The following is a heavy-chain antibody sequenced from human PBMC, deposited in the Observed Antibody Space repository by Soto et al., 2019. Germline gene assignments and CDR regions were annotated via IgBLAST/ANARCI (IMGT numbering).Heavy chain of an antibody. CDR3: ARRGSGSYHDY. CDR1: GGSISSSNW. V-gene: IGHV4-4*02. J-gene: IGHJ4*02. CDR2: IYHSGST. Sequence: SETLSLTCAVSGGSISSSNWWSWVRQPPGKGLEWIGEIYHSGSTNYNPSLKSRVTISVDTSKNQFSLKLSSVTAADTAVYYCARRGSGSYHDYWGQGTLVTVSS. D-gene: IGHD3-10*01.